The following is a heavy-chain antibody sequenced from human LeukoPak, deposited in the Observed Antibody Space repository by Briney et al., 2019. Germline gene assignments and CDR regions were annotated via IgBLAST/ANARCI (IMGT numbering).Heavy chain of an antibody. Sequence: PSETLSLTCAVYGGSFGGYYWSWIRQPPGKGLEWIGEINDSGSSNYIPSLKSRVTISVDRSKNQFSLWLSSVTAADTAMYYCARDNRYCNGGYCSNWFDPWGQGTLVTVSS. D-gene: IGHD2-15*01. V-gene: IGHV4-34*01. CDR1: GGSFGGYY. J-gene: IGHJ5*02. CDR2: INDSGSS. CDR3: ARDNRYCNGGYCSNWFDP.